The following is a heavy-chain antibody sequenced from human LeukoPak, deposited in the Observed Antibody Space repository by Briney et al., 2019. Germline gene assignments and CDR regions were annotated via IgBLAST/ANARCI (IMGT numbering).Heavy chain of an antibody. D-gene: IGHD6-19*01. CDR1: GFTVSSNY. V-gene: IGHV3-53*01. CDR3: ARDGRFSSGSSNWFDP. CDR2: IYSGGST. Sequence: GGSLRLSCAASGFTVSSNYMSWVRQAPGQGLEWVSVIYSGGSTYYADSVKGRFTISRDNSKNTLYLQMNSLRAEDTAVYYCARDGRFSSGSSNWFDPWGQGTLVTVSS. J-gene: IGHJ5*02.